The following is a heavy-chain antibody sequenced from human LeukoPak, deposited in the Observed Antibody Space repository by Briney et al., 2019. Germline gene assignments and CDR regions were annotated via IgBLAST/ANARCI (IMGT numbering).Heavy chain of an antibody. J-gene: IGHJ4*02. Sequence: PSETLSLTCTVSGGSISSSSYYWGWIRQPPGKGLEWIGSIYYSGSTYYNPSLKSRVTISVDTSKNQFSLKLSSVTAADTAVYYCARALMGDFDYWGQGTLVTVSS. V-gene: IGHV4-39*07. CDR1: GGSISSSSYY. CDR2: IYYSGST. CDR3: ARALMGDFDY. D-gene: IGHD3-16*01.